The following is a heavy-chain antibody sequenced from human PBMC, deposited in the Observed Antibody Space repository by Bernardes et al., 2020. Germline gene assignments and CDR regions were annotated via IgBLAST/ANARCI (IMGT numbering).Heavy chain of an antibody. J-gene: IGHJ1*01. V-gene: IGHV1-2*06. CDR3: ARDIRGDSSGYYYFQH. D-gene: IGHD3-22*01. CDR1: GYTFTGYY. CDR2: INPNSGGT. Sequence: ASVKVSCKASGYTFTGYYMHWVRQAPGQGLEWMGRINPNSGGTNYAQKFQGRVTMTRDTSISTAYMELSSLRSDDTAVYYCARDIRGDSSGYYYFQHWGQGTLVTVSS.